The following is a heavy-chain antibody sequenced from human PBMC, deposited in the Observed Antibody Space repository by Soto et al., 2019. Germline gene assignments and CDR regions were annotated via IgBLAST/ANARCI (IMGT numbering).Heavy chain of an antibody. CDR3: ARVASDYINSVDH. CDR1: GFTFNAYA. Sequence: DVQLLESGGGLVQPGGSLRLSCAASGFTFNAYAMTWVRQAPGKGLEWVSAIGGSGGNRYYAGSVRGRFTISRDNSKGTVDLQRNSLRVEDTAVYYCARVASDYINSVDHWGQGILVSVSS. J-gene: IGHJ4*02. CDR2: IGGSGGNR. V-gene: IGHV3-23*01. D-gene: IGHD4-4*01.